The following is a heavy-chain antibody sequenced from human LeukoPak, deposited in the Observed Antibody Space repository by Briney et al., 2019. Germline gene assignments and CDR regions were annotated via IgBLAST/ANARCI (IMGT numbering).Heavy chain of an antibody. CDR3: AREAVTMVRGVVRKDYYYYMDV. J-gene: IGHJ6*03. CDR2: VKQDGSEK. D-gene: IGHD3-10*01. CDR1: GFTFSSYW. V-gene: IGHV3-7*01. Sequence: GGSLRLSCAASGFTFSSYWMSWVRQAPGKGLEWVANVKQDGSEKYYVDSVKGRFTISRDNAKNSLYLQMNSLRAEDTAVYYCAREAVTMVRGVVRKDYYYYMDVWGKGTTVTISS.